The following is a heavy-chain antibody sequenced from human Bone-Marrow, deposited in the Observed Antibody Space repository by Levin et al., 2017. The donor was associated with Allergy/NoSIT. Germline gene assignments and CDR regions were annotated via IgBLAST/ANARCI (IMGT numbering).Heavy chain of an antibody. CDR1: GFTLSDYY. D-gene: IGHD6-13*01. Sequence: GGSLRLSCAASGFTLSDYYMSWIRQAPGKGLEWVSYISTSATTIYYADSVKGRFTVFKDNAKNSLYLQMNSLRVEDTAVYYCARGAAAGFDYWGQGVLVTVSS. CDR3: ARGAAAGFDY. CDR2: ISTSATTI. J-gene: IGHJ4*02. V-gene: IGHV3-11*01.